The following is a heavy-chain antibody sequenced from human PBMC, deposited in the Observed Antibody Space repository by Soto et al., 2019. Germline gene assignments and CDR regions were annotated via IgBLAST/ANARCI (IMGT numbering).Heavy chain of an antibody. D-gene: IGHD2-2*01. J-gene: IGHJ6*02. CDR2: IIPIFGTA. Sequence: SVKVSCKASGGTFSSYAISWVRQAPGQGLEWMGGIIPIFGTANYAQKFQGRVTITADESTSTAYMELSSLRSEDTAVYYCARDASSCSSTSCYQPRRLRYYYYGIVVWGQANTVPVS. CDR3: ARDASSCSSTSCYQPRRLRYYYYGIVV. CDR1: GGTFSSYA. V-gene: IGHV1-69*13.